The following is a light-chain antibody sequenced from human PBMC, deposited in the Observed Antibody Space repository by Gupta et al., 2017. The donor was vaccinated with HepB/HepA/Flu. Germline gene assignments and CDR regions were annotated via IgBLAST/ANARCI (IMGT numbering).Light chain of an antibody. Sequence: QSVLTQPMSVSGTPGQRVTISCSGSSSNVGRNNVNWYQQFPGRAPRLLIYYNGERPSGVPDRISGSKSGTSASLAISGLQSEDEADYYCAAWDSSLNAVGFGGGTKLTV. CDR1: SSNVGRNN. V-gene: IGLV1-44*01. J-gene: IGLJ2*01. CDR3: AAWDSSLNAVG. CDR2: YNG.